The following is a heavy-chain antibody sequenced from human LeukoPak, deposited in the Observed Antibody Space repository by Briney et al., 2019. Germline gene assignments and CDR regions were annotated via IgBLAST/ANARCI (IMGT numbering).Heavy chain of an antibody. CDR1: GFTFDDYA. V-gene: IGHV3-9*01. CDR2: ISWNSGSI. CDR3: AKDVGSGWYVGGVDY. Sequence: TGGSLRLSCAASGFTFDDYAMHWVRQPPGKGLEWVSGISWNSGSIGYADSLRGRFTISRDNAKNSLYLQMNSLRAEDTALYYCAKDVGSGWYVGGVDYWGQGTLVTVSS. D-gene: IGHD6-19*01. J-gene: IGHJ4*02.